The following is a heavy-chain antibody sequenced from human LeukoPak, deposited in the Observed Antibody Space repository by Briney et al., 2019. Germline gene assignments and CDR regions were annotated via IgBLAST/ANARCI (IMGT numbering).Heavy chain of an antibody. CDR2: IRYDGSNK. D-gene: IGHD2/OR15-2a*01. J-gene: IGHJ4*02. CDR3: VRNNNNDY. CDR1: GFTFSSYG. V-gene: IGHV3-30*02. Sequence: GGFLRLSCAASGFTFSSYGMHWVRQAPGKGLEWVAFIRYDGSNKYYADSVKGRFTTSRDISLHLQMNSLRAEDTAVYYCVRNNNNDYWGQGTLVTVSS.